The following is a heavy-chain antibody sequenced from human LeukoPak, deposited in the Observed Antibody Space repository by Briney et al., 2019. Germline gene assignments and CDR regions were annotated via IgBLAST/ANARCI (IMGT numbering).Heavy chain of an antibody. J-gene: IGHJ6*03. CDR1: GFTFSSYS. CDR3: ARDTRIRAGDYYYMDV. CDR2: ISSSSSYI. Sequence: GGSLRLSCAASGFTFSSYSMNWVRQAPGKGLEWVSSISSSSSYIYYADSVKGRFTISRDNAKNSLYQQMNSLRAEDTAVYYCARDTRIRAGDYYYMDVWGKGTTVTVSS. D-gene: IGHD1-14*01. V-gene: IGHV3-21*01.